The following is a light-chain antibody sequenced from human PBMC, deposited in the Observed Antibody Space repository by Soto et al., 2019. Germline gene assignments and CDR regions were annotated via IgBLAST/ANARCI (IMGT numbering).Light chain of an antibody. J-gene: IGLJ1*01. CDR2: EVS. Sequence: QSVLTQPASVSGSPGQSITISCTGTNSDVGDYDYVSWYQQHPGKAPKLIIYEVSNRPSGVSSRFSGSKSGNTASLTVSGLQAEDEADYYCSSYTNSNTLVFGTGTKVTVL. CDR3: SSYTNSNTLV. V-gene: IGLV2-14*01. CDR1: NSDVGDYDY.